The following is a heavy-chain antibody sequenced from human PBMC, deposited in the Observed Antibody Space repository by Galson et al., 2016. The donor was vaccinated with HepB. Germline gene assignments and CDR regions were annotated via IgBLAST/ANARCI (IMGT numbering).Heavy chain of an antibody. CDR1: GFTFSNYA. CDR3: AKGDDFWSGYYGGL. J-gene: IGHJ4*02. CDR2: ISGTGGTT. V-gene: IGHV3-23*01. Sequence: SLRLSCAASGFTFSNYAMSWVRQAPGKGLEWVSGISGTGGTTYYADSVKGRFTIPRDNSKNTPYLRMNSLRAEDTAVYYCAKGDDFWSGYYGGLWGQGTLVTVSS. D-gene: IGHD3-3*01.